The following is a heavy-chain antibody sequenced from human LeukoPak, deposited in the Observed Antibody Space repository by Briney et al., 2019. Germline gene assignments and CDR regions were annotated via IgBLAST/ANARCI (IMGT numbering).Heavy chain of an antibody. V-gene: IGHV1-46*01. CDR1: GYTFTTYY. Sequence: ASVKVSCKTSGYTFTTYYIHWVRQAPGQGLEWMGVINPNGGGTAYAEKFQGRVTMTRDTSTSTVYMQLSSLRSEDMAVYYCARDPSGSWQRFDYWGQGTLVTVSS. CDR2: INPNGGGT. CDR3: ARDPSGSWQRFDY. D-gene: IGHD1-26*01. J-gene: IGHJ4*02.